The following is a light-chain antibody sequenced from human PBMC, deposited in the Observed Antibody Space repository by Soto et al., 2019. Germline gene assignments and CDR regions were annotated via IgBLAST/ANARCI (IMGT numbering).Light chain of an antibody. CDR1: RDIAHY. CDR2: DAS. V-gene: IGKV1-33*01. J-gene: IGKJ4*01. CDR3: QQYDDLPLT. Sequence: DIQLTQSPSSLSASVGDRITLTCQASRDIAHYLSWYQQKPGKAPQLLVYDASKLQTGVPSRFSGSASGTDFTFAISSLQPEDRATYFCQQYDDLPLTFGGGTKVEIK.